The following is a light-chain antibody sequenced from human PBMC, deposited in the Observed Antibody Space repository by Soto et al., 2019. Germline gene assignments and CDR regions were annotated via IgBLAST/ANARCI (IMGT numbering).Light chain of an antibody. CDR3: MHVLQTPYT. CDR1: QSLLHSNGYKY. V-gene: IGKV2-28*01. J-gene: IGKJ2*01. CDR2: LGS. Sequence: DIVMTQSPLSLPVTPGEPASLSCRSSQSLLHSNGYKYLDWYLQKPGQSPQLLIYLGSNRASGVPDRFSGSGSGTDFTLKISRVEAEDVGVYYCMHVLQTPYTFGQGTKLEIK.